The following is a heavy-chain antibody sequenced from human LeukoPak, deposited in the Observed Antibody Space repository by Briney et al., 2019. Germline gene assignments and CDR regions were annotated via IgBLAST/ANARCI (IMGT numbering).Heavy chain of an antibody. V-gene: IGHV3-7*03. J-gene: IGHJ4*02. CDR1: GFTFSSYW. CDR3: ARDMSYDSSGYYAGHY. D-gene: IGHD3-22*01. CDR2: IKQDGSEK. Sequence: GGSLRLSCAASGFTFSSYWMSWVRQAPGKGLEWVANIKQDGSEKYYVDSVKGRFTISRDNAKNSLYLQMNSLRAEDTAVYYCARDMSYDSSGYYAGHYWGQGTLVTVSS.